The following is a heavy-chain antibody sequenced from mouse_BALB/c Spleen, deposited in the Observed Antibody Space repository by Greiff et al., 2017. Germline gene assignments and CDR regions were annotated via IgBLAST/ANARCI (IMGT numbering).Heavy chain of an antibody. CDR2: IDPANGNT. D-gene: IGHD1-1*01. Sequence: VQLQQSGAELVKPGASVKLSCTASGFNIKDTYMHWVKQRPEQGLEWIGRIDPANGNTKYDPKFQGKATITADTSSNTAYLQLSSLTSEDTAVYYCARWDYGYAMDDWGQGTSVTVSS. CDR3: ARWDYGYAMDD. CDR1: GFNIKDTY. J-gene: IGHJ4*01. V-gene: IGHV14-3*02.